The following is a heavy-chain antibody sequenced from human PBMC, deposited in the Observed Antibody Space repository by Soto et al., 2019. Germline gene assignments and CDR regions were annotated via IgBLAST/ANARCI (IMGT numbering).Heavy chain of an antibody. J-gene: IGHJ6*02. Sequence: SETLSLTCAVSGYSISSGYYWGWIRQPPGKGLEWIGSIYHSGSTYYNPSLKSRVTISVDTSKNQFSLKLSSVTAADTAVYYCARDYGGNYYYYGMDVWGQGTTVTVSS. CDR2: IYHSGST. CDR3: ARDYGGNYYYYGMDV. CDR1: GYSISSGYY. V-gene: IGHV4-38-2*02. D-gene: IGHD4-17*01.